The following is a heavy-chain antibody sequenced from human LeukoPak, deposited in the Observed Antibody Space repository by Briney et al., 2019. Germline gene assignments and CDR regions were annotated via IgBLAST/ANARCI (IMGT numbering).Heavy chain of an antibody. CDR2: MNPNTGNA. Sequence: ASVKVSCKASGYTLTSYAMNWVRQAPGQGLEWMGWMNPNTGNAGYAQKFQDRLTITWDASITTAYMDLSSLRSEDTAVYYCARVGYGNSYDYWGQGTQVTVSP. CDR3: ARVGYGNSYDY. CDR1: GYTLTSYA. J-gene: IGHJ4*02. D-gene: IGHD3-10*01. V-gene: IGHV1-8*03.